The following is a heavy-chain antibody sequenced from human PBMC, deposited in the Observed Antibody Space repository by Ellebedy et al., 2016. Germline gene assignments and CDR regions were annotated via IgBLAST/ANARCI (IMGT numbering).Heavy chain of an antibody. CDR3: ARMGGYYDFWSGYYNFDY. CDR1: GGSISSYY. J-gene: IGHJ4*02. V-gene: IGHV4-59*01. CDR2: IYYSGST. D-gene: IGHD3-3*01. Sequence: SETLSLTCTVSGGSISSYYWSWIRQPPGKGLEWIGYIYYSGSTNYNPSLKSRVTLSVDPSKNQFSLNLSSVTAADTAVYYCARMGGYYDFWSGYYNFDYWGQGTLVTVSS.